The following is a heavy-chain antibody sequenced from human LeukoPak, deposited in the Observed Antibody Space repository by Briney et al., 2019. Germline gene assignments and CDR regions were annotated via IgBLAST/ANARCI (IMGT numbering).Heavy chain of an antibody. CDR2: IRYDGSSK. J-gene: IGHJ4*02. CDR3: AKEGSASKPSYLDY. Sequence: PGGSLRLSCAASGFTFSDYGIHWVRQAPARGLEWVSFIRYDGSSKYYADSVKGRFTISRDNSKNTVSMQMTSLRTDDTAIYYGAKEGSASKPSYLDYWGQGTLVTVSS. V-gene: IGHV3-30*02. D-gene: IGHD2-2*01. CDR1: GFTFSDYG.